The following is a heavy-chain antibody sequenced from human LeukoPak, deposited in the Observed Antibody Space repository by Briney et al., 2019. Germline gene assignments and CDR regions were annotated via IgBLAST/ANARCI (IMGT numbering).Heavy chain of an antibody. CDR1: GGTFSSYA. CDR3: ARGTAMAANFDY. D-gene: IGHD5-18*01. CDR2: IIPIFGTE. V-gene: IGHV1-69*05. J-gene: IGHJ4*02. Sequence: SVKVSCKASGGTFSSYAISWVRQAPGQGLEWMGRIIPIFGTENYAQKFQGRVTITTDESTSTAYMELSSLRSEDTAVYYCARGTAMAANFDYWGQGTLVTVSS.